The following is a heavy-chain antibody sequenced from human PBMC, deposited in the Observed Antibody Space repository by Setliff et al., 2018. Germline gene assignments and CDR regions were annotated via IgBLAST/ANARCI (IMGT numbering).Heavy chain of an antibody. J-gene: IGHJ4*02. CDR2: TWYDGINK. CDR1: GFIFNTYG. D-gene: IGHD2-2*01. Sequence: GGSLRLSCGASGFIFNTYGMHWVRQAPGKGLEWVAFTWYDGINKYYADSVKGRFTISRDNSKNTLYLQMDSLRVEDTAVYYCVRGEMFSTSPRADWGQGTQVTVSS. CDR3: VRGEMFSTSPRAD. V-gene: IGHV3-33*01.